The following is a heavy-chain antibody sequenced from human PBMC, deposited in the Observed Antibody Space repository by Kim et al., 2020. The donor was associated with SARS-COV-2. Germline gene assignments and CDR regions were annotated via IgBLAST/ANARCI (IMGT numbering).Heavy chain of an antibody. CDR2: INHSGST. J-gene: IGHJ5*02. CDR1: GGSFSGYY. Sequence: SETLSLTCAVYGGSFSGYYWSWIRQPPGKGLEWIGEINHSGSTNYNPSLKSRVTISVDTSKNQFSLKLSSVTAADTAVYYCARGPQWLRFGDNWFDPWGQGTLVTVSS. D-gene: IGHD5-12*01. CDR3: ARGPQWLRFGDNWFDP. V-gene: IGHV4-34*01.